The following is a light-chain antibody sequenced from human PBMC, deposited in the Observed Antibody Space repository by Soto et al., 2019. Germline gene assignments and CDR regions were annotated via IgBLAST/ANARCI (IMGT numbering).Light chain of an antibody. V-gene: IGLV1-47*01. Sequence: QSVLTQPPSASVTPGQRVTISCSGSSSNIGNNYVYWYQMVPGTAPKLLIYRNNQRPSGVPDRFSGSRSGTSASLAISGLRSEDEADYYCAAWDDSLSGRGVFGGGTKLTVL. CDR1: SSNIGNNY. CDR2: RNN. CDR3: AAWDDSLSGRGV. J-gene: IGLJ2*01.